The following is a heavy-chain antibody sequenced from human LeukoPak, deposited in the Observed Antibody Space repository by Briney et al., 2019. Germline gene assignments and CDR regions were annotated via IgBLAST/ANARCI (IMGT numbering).Heavy chain of an antibody. V-gene: IGHV3-30*02. CDR2: IRYDGSNK. D-gene: IGHD3-16*01. Sequence: PGGSLRLSCAASGFTFSSYGMHWVRQAPGKGLEWVAFIRYDGSNKYYADSVKARFTISRDNSKNTRYLQMNSRKPEDTAVYYCAGVEGGVLFDPWGQGTLVTVSS. J-gene: IGHJ5*02. CDR1: GFTFSSYG. CDR3: AGVEGGVLFDP.